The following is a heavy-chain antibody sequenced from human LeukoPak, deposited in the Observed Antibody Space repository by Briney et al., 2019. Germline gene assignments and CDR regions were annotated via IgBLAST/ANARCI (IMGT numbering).Heavy chain of an antibody. Sequence: SGTLFLTCAVSGGSISSSNWWSWVRQPPGKGLEWIGEIYHSGSTNYNPSLKSRVTISVDKSKNQFSLKLSSVTAADTAVYYCARGYYYDSSGYGFDYWGQGTLVTVSS. J-gene: IGHJ4*02. CDR1: GGSISSSNW. CDR3: ARGYYYDSSGYGFDY. D-gene: IGHD3-22*01. CDR2: IYHSGST. V-gene: IGHV4-4*02.